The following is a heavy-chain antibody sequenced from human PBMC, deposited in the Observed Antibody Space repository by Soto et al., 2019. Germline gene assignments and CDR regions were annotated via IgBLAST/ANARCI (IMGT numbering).Heavy chain of an antibody. J-gene: IGHJ3*02. Sequence: TGGSLRLSCAASGFTFSSYAMSWVRQAPGKGLEWVSAISGSGGSTYYADSVKGRFTISRDNSKNTLYLQMNSLRAEDTAVYYCAKVKSSGWLRMGAFDIWGQGTMVTVSS. V-gene: IGHV3-23*01. CDR3: AKVKSSGWLRMGAFDI. D-gene: IGHD6-19*01. CDR1: GFTFSSYA. CDR2: ISGSGGST.